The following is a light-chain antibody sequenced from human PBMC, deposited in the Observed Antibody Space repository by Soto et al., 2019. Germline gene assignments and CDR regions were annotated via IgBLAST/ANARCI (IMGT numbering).Light chain of an antibody. CDR2: DNH. J-gene: IGLJ1*01. CDR3: GTWDNSLSAGV. V-gene: IGLV1-51*01. CDR1: SSNIGNNY. Sequence: QSVLTQPPSVSAAPGQKVTISCSGSSSNIGNNYVSWFQQLPGTAPKLLIYDNHKRPSGIPDRFSGSKSGTSATLAITGLQTGDEADYYCGTWDNSLSAGVCGTGTKGHRP.